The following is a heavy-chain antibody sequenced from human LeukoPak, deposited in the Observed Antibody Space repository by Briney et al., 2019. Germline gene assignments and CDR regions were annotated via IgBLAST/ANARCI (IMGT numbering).Heavy chain of an antibody. CDR1: GFTFTAYW. V-gene: IGHV1-46*01. D-gene: IGHD1-26*01. CDR3: ARGNSRREGGTTFWWFDP. CDR2: INPTADNR. J-gene: IGHJ5*02. Sequence: GASVKVSCKASGFTFTAYWMHWVRQAPGQGLEWMGVINPTADNRVYAQKFQGRITMTRDTSTSTAYMELSSLRSEDTAVYFCARGNSRREGGTTFWWFDPWGQGTLVTVSS.